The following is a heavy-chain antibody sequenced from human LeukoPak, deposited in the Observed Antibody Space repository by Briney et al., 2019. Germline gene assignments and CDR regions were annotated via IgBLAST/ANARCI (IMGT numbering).Heavy chain of an antibody. CDR1: GFTFSSYS. Sequence: GGSLRLSCAASGFTFSSYSMNWVRQAPGKGLEWVSSISSSSSYIYYADSVKGRFTISRDNAKNSLYLQMNSLRAEDTAVYYCARDPRYCSGGSCYRSFDYWGQGTLVTVSS. J-gene: IGHJ4*02. D-gene: IGHD2-15*01. CDR2: ISSSSSYI. CDR3: ARDPRYCSGGSCYRSFDY. V-gene: IGHV3-21*01.